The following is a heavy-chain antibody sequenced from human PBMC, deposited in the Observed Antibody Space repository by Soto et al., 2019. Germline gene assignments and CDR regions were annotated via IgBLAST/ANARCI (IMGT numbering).Heavy chain of an antibody. CDR3: ARDSVQRDAFDI. CDR1: GYTFTGYY. V-gene: IGHV1-18*04. CDR2: ISAYNGNT. Sequence: ASVKVSCKASGYTFTGYYIHWVRQAPGQGLERMGWISAYNGNTNYAQKLQGRVTMTTDTSTSTAYMELRSLRSDDTAVYYCARDSVQRDAFDIWGQGTMVTVSS. D-gene: IGHD3-10*01. J-gene: IGHJ3*02.